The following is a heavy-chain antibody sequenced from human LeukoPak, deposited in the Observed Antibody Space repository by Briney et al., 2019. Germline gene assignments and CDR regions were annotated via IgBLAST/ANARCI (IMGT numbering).Heavy chain of an antibody. CDR3: ARNPLGLNAFDI. D-gene: IGHD3-10*01. V-gene: IGHV4-59*08. J-gene: IGHJ3*02. CDR2: IYYSGST. Sequence: SETLSLTCTVSGGSISSYYWSWIRQPPGKGLEWIGYIYYSGSTNYNPSLKSRVTISVDTSKNQFSLKLSSVTAADTAVYYCARNPLGLNAFDIWGQGQWSPSLQ. CDR1: GGSISSYY.